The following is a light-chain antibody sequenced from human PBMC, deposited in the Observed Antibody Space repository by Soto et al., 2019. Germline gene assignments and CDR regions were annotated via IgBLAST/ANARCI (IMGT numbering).Light chain of an antibody. CDR2: LNSDGSH. CDR1: SGHSSYA. V-gene: IGLV4-69*01. Sequence: QLVLTQSPSASASLGASVKLTCTLSSGHSSYAIAWHQQQPEKGPRYLMKLNSDGSHSKGDGIPDRFSGSSSGAERYLTISSLQSEDVADYYCQTWGSGPVVFGGGTKLNVL. CDR3: QTWGSGPVV. J-gene: IGLJ2*01.